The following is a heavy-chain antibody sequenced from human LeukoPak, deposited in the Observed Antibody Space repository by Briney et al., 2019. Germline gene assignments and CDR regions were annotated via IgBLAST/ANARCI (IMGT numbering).Heavy chain of an antibody. CDR1: GYTFTTYG. Sequence: ASVKVSCKASGYTFTTYGISWVRQAPGQGLEWMGWINPNSGGTNYAQKFQGRVTMTRDTSISTAYMELSRLRSDDTAVYYCAREVIVVKDTAMGKPDYWGQGTLVTVSS. V-gene: IGHV1-2*02. CDR2: INPNSGGT. D-gene: IGHD5-18*01. J-gene: IGHJ4*02. CDR3: AREVIVVKDTAMGKPDY.